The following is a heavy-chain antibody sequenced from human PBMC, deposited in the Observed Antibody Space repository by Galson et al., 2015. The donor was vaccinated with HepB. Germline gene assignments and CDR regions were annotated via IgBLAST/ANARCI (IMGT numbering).Heavy chain of an antibody. CDR3: ARARGTDQ. V-gene: IGHV3-7*03. CDR2: MNQDGSER. Sequence: SLRLSCAASGFPFSSNWMSWVRQAPGKGLEWVANMNQDGSERYYVDSVKGRFTISRDNAKNSLYLQMSSLTAEDTAVYYCARARGTDQWGQGTLVTVSS. J-gene: IGHJ4*02. D-gene: IGHD3-16*01. CDR1: GFPFSSNW.